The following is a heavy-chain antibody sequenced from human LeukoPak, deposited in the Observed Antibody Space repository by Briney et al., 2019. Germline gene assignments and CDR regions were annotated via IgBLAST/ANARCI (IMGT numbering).Heavy chain of an antibody. CDR2: IKSKTDGGTT. J-gene: IGHJ4*02. Sequence: GGSLRLSCAASGFTFSSAWMSWVRQASGKGLEWVGRIKSKTDGGTTDYAAPVKGRFTISRDDSKNTLYLQMNSLKTEDTAVYYCTTTYYDFWSGYYPDFDYWGQGTLVTVSS. CDR3: TTTYYDFWSGYYPDFDY. CDR1: GFTFSSAW. V-gene: IGHV3-15*01. D-gene: IGHD3-3*01.